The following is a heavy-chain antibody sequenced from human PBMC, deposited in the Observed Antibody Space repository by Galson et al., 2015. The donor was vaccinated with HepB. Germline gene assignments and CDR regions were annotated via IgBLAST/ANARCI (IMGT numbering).Heavy chain of an antibody. D-gene: IGHD5-24*01. Sequence: SVKVSCKASGFSFSRYGFSWLRQAPGQGLEWMGWISGNNDNTNYAQKFQGRVTMTTDTSTSTAYMELRSLRSDDTAVYYCARGGMATIGGPTFDYWGQGTLVTVSS. V-gene: IGHV1-18*01. CDR3: ARGGMATIGGPTFDY. CDR1: GFSFSRYG. CDR2: ISGNNDNT. J-gene: IGHJ4*02.